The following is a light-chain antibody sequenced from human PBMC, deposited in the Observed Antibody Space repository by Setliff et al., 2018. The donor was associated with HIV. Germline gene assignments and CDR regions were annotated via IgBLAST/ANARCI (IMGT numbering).Light chain of an antibody. Sequence: QSVLTQPASVSGSPGQSITISCTGTSSDVGGYNYVSWYQQHPGKAPKLIIYEVRNRPSGVSHRFSGSKSGNTVSLTISGLQTEDEGDYYCSSYAITNTLPFGTGTKVTVL. V-gene: IGLV2-14*01. J-gene: IGLJ1*01. CDR3: SSYAITNTLP. CDR2: EVR. CDR1: SSDVGGYNY.